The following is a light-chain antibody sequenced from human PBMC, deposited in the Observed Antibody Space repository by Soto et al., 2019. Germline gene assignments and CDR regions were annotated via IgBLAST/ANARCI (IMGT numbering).Light chain of an antibody. CDR1: QSISGW. CDR2: DAS. J-gene: IGKJ1*01. CDR3: QQYNSYSPT. V-gene: IGKV1-5*01. Sequence: DIQMTQSPSTLSASVGDRVTITCRASQSISGWLAWYQQKPGKAPKLLIFDASRLETGVPSRFSGSGSGTEFTLTISSLQPDDFATYYCQQYNSYSPTFGQGTKVDIK.